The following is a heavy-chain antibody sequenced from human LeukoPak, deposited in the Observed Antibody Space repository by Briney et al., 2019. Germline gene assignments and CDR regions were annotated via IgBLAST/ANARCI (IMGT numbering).Heavy chain of an antibody. CDR1: VGSIRSYY. D-gene: IGHD3-3*01. Sequence: PSETLSLTCTVSVGSIRSYYWSWIRQPPGKGLEWIGSIYYSGSTYYNPSLKSRVTISVDTSKNQFSLKLSSVTAADTAVYYCARAAYYDFWSGYLGTLDYWGQGTLVTVSS. CDR2: IYYSGST. J-gene: IGHJ4*02. V-gene: IGHV4-39*07. CDR3: ARAAYYDFWSGYLGTLDY.